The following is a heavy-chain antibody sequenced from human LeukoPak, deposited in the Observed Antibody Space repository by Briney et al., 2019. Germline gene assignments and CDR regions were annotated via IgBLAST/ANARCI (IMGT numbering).Heavy chain of an antibody. J-gene: IGHJ5*02. D-gene: IGHD3-16*02. CDR2: IYYSGST. Sequence: SETLSLTCTVSGGSISSSNYYWGWIRQPPGKGLEWIGSIYYSGSTYYNPSLKSRVTISVDTSKNQFSLKLSSVTAADTAVYYCARDGTMITFGGVIVIPGRIWFDPWGQGTLVTVSS. V-gene: IGHV4-39*07. CDR1: GGSISSSNYY. CDR3: ARDGTMITFGGVIVIPGRIWFDP.